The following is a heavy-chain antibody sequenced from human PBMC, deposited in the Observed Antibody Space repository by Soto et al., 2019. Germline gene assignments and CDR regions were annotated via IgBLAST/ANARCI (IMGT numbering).Heavy chain of an antibody. CDR1: GGSISSYY. V-gene: IGHV4-59*01. CDR2: IYYSGST. CDR3: ARAKAIYGSGSYYIDY. J-gene: IGHJ4*02. Sequence: QVQLQESGPGLVKPSETLSLTCTVSGGSISSYYWSWIRQPPGKGLEWIGYIYYSGSTNYNPSLKSRVTISVDPSKNQFSLKLSSVTAADTAVYYCARAKAIYGSGSYYIDYWGQGTLVTVSS. D-gene: IGHD3-10*01.